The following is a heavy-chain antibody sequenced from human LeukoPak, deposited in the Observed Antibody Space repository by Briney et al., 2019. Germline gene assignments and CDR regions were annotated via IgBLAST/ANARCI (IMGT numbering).Heavy chain of an antibody. J-gene: IGHJ6*02. CDR2: IYYIGST. V-gene: IGHV4-59*01. Sequence: SETLSLTCAVSGGSNSGNYWSWIRQPPGKGLEWIGYIYYIGSTNYNPSLKSRVTMSVDTSKNQFSLTLNSVTAADTAVYYCARENYYGMEVWGQGTTVIVSS. CDR1: GGSNSGNY. CDR3: ARENYYGMEV.